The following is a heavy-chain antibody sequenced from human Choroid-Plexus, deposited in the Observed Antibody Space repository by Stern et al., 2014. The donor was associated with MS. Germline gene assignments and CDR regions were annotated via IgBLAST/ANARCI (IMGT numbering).Heavy chain of an antibody. CDR2: VSYDGSNK. V-gene: IGHV3-30*18. J-gene: IGHJ5*02. Sequence: VQPVESGGGVVQPGRPLRLSCVASGFTLGSCAMHWVRQAPGKGLEWVAGVSYDGSNKYYADSVKGRFTISRDNSQNTLYMQMSSLRPEDTAVYYCAKDRQYLTYFFDHWGQGSLVTVSS. CDR1: GFTLGSCA. D-gene: IGHD2/OR15-2a*01. CDR3: AKDRQYLTYFFDH.